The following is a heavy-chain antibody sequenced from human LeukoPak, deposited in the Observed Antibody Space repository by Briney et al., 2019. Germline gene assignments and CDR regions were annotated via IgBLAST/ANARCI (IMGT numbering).Heavy chain of an antibody. CDR2: IKSDGST. CDR3: ARTYYDFWSGYYSHEGNPFDY. V-gene: IGHV3-74*01. CDR1: GFTFSSYW. D-gene: IGHD3-3*01. J-gene: IGHJ4*02. Sequence: GGSLRLSCAASGFTFSSYWMHWVRQTPGKGLVWVSRIKSDGSTIYADSVKGRFTISRDNAKNSLYLEMNSLRAEDTAVYYCARTYYDFWSGYYSHEGNPFDYWGQGTLVTVSS.